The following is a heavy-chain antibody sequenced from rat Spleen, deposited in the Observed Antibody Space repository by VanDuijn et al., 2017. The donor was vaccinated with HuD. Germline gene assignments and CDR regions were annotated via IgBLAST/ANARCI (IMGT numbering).Heavy chain of an antibody. CDR3: VRQWDY. CDR2: INIDGGDT. J-gene: IGHJ2*01. CDR1: GFTFSSFW. V-gene: IGHV5-58*01. Sequence: EVQLVETGGGLVQPGRSLKLSCVASGFTFSSFWMYWIRQAPGKGLEWVSSINIDGGDTYYPDSVRGRFTISRDNAENTVYLQMNSLRSEDTATYYCVRQWDYWGQGVMVTVSS.